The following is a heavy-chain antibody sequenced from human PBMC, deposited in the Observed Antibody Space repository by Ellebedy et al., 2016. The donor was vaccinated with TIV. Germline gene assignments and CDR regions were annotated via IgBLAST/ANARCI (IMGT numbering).Heavy chain of an antibody. J-gene: IGHJ4*02. CDR1: GYTFTSYY. V-gene: IGHV1-2*04. Sequence: AASVKVSCKASGYTFTSYYMHWVRQAPGQGLEWMGWINPNSGGTNYAQKFQGWVTMTRDTSISTAYMELSRLRSDDTAVYYCARDRYGDHFDYWGQGTLVTVSS. CDR3: ARDRYGDHFDY. D-gene: IGHD4-17*01. CDR2: INPNSGGT.